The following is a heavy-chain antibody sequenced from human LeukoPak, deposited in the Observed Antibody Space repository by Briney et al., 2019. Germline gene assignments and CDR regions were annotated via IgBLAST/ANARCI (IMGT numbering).Heavy chain of an antibody. CDR3: ARDCDRSGYYCY. J-gene: IGHJ4*02. D-gene: IGHD3-22*01. CDR2: ISGDNGNT. CDR1: GYTFPSYG. V-gene: IGHV1-18*01. Sequence: ASVKVSCKASGYTFPSYGISWVRQAPGQGLEWMGWISGDNGNTYYAQKLQGRVTLTTDTSTSTAYMELRSLRSDDTAVYYCARDCDRSGYYCYWGQGTQVTVSS.